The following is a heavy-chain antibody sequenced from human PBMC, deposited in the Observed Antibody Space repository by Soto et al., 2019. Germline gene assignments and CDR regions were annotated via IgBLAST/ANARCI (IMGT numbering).Heavy chain of an antibody. V-gene: IGHV4-39*06. Sequence: PSETLSLTCTVSGGSISSSSYYWGWIRQPPGKGLEWIGYMYYSGSTYYNPSLKSRVTISIDRSKNTLNLQMNSLRAEDTAVYYCARRSSSWYFDYWGQGTLVTVSS. J-gene: IGHJ4*02. CDR1: GGSISSSSYY. CDR3: ARRSSSWYFDY. CDR2: MYYSGST. D-gene: IGHD6-13*01.